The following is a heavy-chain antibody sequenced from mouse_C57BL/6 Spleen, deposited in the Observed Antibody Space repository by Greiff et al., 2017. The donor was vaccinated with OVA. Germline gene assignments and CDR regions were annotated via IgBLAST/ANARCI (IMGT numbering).Heavy chain of an antibody. Sequence: VKLVESGGGLVKPGGSLKLSCAASGFTFSSYTMSWVRQTPEKRLEWVATISGGGGNTYYPDSVKGRFTISRDNAKNTLYLQMSSLRSEDTALYYCARHDYFDYWGQGTTLTVSS. V-gene: IGHV5-9*01. CDR2: ISGGGGNT. CDR1: GFTFSSYT. CDR3: ARHDYFDY. J-gene: IGHJ2*01.